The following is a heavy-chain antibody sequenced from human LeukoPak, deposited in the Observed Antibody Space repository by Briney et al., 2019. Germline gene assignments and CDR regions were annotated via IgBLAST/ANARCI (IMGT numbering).Heavy chain of an antibody. CDR3: AKLGGGDCYFHFDI. CDR2: ISGSGGST. Sequence: PGGSLRLSCAASGFTFSNYAMAWVRQAPGKGLEWVSAISGSGGSTYYADSVKGRFTISRDNSKNTLYLQMNSLRAEDTAVYYCAKLGGGDCYFHFDIWGQGTMVTVSS. CDR1: GFTFSNYA. D-gene: IGHD2-21*01. J-gene: IGHJ3*02. V-gene: IGHV3-23*01.